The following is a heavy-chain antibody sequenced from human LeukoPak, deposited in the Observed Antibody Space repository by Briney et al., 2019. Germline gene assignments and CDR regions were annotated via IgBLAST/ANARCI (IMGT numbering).Heavy chain of an antibody. Sequence: ASVKVSCKASGYTFTSYGISWVRQAPGRGLEWMGWISAYNGNTNYAQKLQGRVTMTTDTSTSTAYMELRSLRSDDTAVYYCARSLLNALRFLEWLNYMDVWGKGTTVTVSS. CDR3: ARSLLNALRFLEWLNYMDV. D-gene: IGHD3-3*01. CDR1: GYTFTSYG. V-gene: IGHV1-18*01. J-gene: IGHJ6*03. CDR2: ISAYNGNT.